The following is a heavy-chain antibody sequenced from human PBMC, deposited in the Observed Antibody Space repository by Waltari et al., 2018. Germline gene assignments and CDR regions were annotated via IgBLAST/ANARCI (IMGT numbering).Heavy chain of an antibody. V-gene: IGHV3-23*03. CDR2: VYSGGSI. J-gene: IGHJ3*02. D-gene: IGHD1-26*01. CDR1: GFTFSSFS. Sequence: EVQLLESGGGLVQPGGSLRLSCAASGFTFSSFSMSWVRRAPGKGLEWVSVVYSGGSIYYADSVKGRFTISRDNYKNTLYLQMNSLRPEDTAIYYCAKELVGPTSRLDAFDIWGQGTMVTVSS. CDR3: AKELVGPTSRLDAFDI.